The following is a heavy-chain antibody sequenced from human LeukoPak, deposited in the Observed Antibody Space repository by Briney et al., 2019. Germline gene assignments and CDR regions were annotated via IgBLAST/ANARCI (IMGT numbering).Heavy chain of an antibody. CDR2: IGPESGGT. CDR3: GRNRLGKALDI. CDR1: GYTFTDYF. Sequence: ASVTVSCKASGYTFTDYFIHWVRQAPGQGLEWMGWIGPESGGTSYAQNFEGRVTVTRDTSITTAYMELSRLTSDDTAVYYCGRNRLGKALDIWGQGTRVTVSS. J-gene: IGHJ3*02. V-gene: IGHV1-2*02. D-gene: IGHD7-27*01.